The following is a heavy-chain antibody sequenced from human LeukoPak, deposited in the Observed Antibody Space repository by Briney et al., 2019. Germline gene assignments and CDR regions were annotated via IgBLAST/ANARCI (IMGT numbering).Heavy chain of an antibody. Sequence: GGSLRLSCAASGFTFSSYSMNWVRQAPGKGLEWVSSISSSSSYIYYADSVKGRFTISRDNAKNSLYLQMNSLRAADTAVYYCARDYDFWSGYYPDDIWGQGTMVTVPS. CDR2: ISSSSSYI. CDR1: GFTFSSYS. V-gene: IGHV3-21*01. D-gene: IGHD3-3*01. J-gene: IGHJ3*02. CDR3: ARDYDFWSGYYPDDI.